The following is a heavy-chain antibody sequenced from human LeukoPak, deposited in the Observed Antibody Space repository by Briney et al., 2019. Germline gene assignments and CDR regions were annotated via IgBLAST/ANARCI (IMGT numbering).Heavy chain of an antibody. V-gene: IGHV1-69*06. CDR1: GGTFSSYA. CDR2: IIPIFGTA. J-gene: IGHJ6*04. D-gene: IGHD3-9*01. Sequence: SVTVASIDSGGTFSSYAISWVRQAPGQGLEWMGGIIPIFGTANYAQKFQGRVTITAGKSTSTAYMELSSLRSEDTAVYYCARDGEQIRYFDWLLIPRDYYYYGMDVWGKGTTVTVSS. CDR3: ARDGEQIRYFDWLLIPRDYYYYGMDV.